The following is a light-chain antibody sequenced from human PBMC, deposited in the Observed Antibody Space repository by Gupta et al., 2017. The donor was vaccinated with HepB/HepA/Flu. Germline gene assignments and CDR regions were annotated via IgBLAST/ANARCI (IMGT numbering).Light chain of an antibody. CDR2: AAS. CDR1: QDINNW. J-gene: IGKJ1*01. Sequence: DIQIAPSPSSVSASIGDIVTITCRASQDINNWLAWYQQRPGTAPKLLIYAASSFPGGVPSRFSGSGSGTDFTLTINSLQPEDFATYYCQQTNSFPRTFGQGTKVEIK. CDR3: QQTNSFPRT. V-gene: IGKV1D-12*01.